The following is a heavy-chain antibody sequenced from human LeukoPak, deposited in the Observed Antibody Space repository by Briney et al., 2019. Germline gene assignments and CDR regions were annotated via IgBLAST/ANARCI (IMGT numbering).Heavy chain of an antibody. CDR1: GFTFSSYS. J-gene: IGHJ4*02. CDR3: ARGFRITIFGVVKAVDY. Sequence: PGGSLRLSCAASGFTFSSYSMNWVRQAPGKGLERVSYISSSSSTIYYADSVKGRFTISIDNARNSLYLQMNSLRAEDTAVYYCARGFRITIFGVVKAVDYWGQGTLGTV. D-gene: IGHD3-3*01. V-gene: IGHV3-48*01. CDR2: ISSSSSTI.